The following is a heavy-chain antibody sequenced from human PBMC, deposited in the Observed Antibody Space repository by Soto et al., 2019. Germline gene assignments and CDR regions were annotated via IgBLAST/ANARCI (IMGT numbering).Heavy chain of an antibody. J-gene: IGHJ4*02. CDR1: GFIFSSYA. D-gene: IGHD3-22*01. CDR3: AKDKDGVITRSHFDY. V-gene: IGHV3-23*01. Sequence: EGQLLQSGGGLVQPGGSLRLSCKGSGFIFSSYAMSWVRQAPGKGLEWISGLNGGGSNTLYADSVQGRFTISRDNSKNTLYLQMNSLRAEYTAVYYCAKDKDGVITRSHFDYWGQGNLVTVSS. CDR2: LNGGGSNT.